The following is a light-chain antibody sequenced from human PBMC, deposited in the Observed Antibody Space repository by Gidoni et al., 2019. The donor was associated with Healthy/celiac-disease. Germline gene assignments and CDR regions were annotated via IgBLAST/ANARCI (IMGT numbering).Light chain of an antibody. J-gene: IGKJ1*01. V-gene: IGKV2-28*01. CDR2: LGS. CDR3: MQALQTPWT. CDR1: QSLLHSNGYNY. Sequence: VMTQSPLPLPVTPGEPASISCRSSQSLLHSNGYNYVAWYLRRPGQSPQLLIYLGSNRASGVPDMFSGSGSSTDFTLKSSRVEAEDVGVYYCMQALQTPWTFXQXTKVEIK.